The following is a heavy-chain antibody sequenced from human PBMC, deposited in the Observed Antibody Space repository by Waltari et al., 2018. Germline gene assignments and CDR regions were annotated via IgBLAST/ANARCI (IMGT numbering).Heavy chain of an antibody. D-gene: IGHD2-15*01. J-gene: IGHJ3*01. CDR2: ISYSGIT. Sequence: QVVLQESGPGLVKPSETLSLTCSVSGDSMNNYLWTWIRQTPGKGLEWIGYISYSGITNHNPYLKTLVNISLDTSKNQFSLKLNSGTAEDSAVYYCAREPGYCRGGSCYFSGDNAYDVWGRGTMVTVSS. V-gene: IGHV4-59*01. CDR3: AREPGYCRGGSCYFSGDNAYDV. CDR1: GDSMNNYL.